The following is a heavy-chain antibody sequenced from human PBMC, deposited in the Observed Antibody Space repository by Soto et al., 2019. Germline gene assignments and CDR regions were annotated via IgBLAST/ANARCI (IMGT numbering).Heavy chain of an antibody. Sequence: EVELLESGGGLVQPGGSLRLSCVASGFTFKNYDMRWIRQAPGKGLEWVSGISGSGGVTYYADSVKGRLTISNDNSKNTLYLQMNSLRAEDTAIYYCAKNRQFRSYYESAGHYDNWGQGTLVTVSS. CDR1: GFTFKNYD. V-gene: IGHV3-23*01. J-gene: IGHJ4*02. CDR3: AKNRQFRSYYESAGHYDN. D-gene: IGHD3-10*01. CDR2: ISGSGGVT.